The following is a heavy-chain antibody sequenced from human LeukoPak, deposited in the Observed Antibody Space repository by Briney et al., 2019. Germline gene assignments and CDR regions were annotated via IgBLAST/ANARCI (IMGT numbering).Heavy chain of an antibody. V-gene: IGHV1-46*01. Sequence: ASVKVSCKASGYTFTSYYMHWVRQAPGQGLEWMGIINPSGGSTSYAQKFQGRVTITRDTSTSTVYMDLSSLTSEDTALYYCARAPRNSSTMLDYWGQGTPVTVSS. D-gene: IGHD6-13*01. CDR1: GYTFTSYY. J-gene: IGHJ4*02. CDR2: INPSGGST. CDR3: ARAPRNSSTMLDY.